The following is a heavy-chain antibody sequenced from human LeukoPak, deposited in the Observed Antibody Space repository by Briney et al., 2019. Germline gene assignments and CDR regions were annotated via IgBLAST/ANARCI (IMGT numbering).Heavy chain of an antibody. J-gene: IGHJ4*02. D-gene: IGHD5-18*01. CDR2: ISSSSSYI. V-gene: IGHV3-21*04. CDR1: GFTFSSYS. Sequence: PGGSLKLSCAASGFTFSSYSMNWVRQAPGKGLEWVSSISSSSSYIYYADSVKGRFTISRDNAKNSLYLQMNSLRAEDTALYYCAKGVRVDTAMDYWGQGTLVTVSS. CDR3: AKGVRVDTAMDY.